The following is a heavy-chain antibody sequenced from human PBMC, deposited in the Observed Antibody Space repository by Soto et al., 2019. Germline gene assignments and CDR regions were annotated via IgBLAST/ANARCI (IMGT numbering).Heavy chain of an antibody. D-gene: IGHD2-21*01. J-gene: IGHJ4*02. Sequence: PSETLSLTCAVAGGYISSGGCSWSWIRQPPGKGLEWIGFIHYSGSTNYNPSLKGRVTMSVDTSKNQFSLKLTSVNTADTAIYYCTRGGDPYKTGHWGQGTLVTVSS. V-gene: IGHV4-61*08. CDR2: IHYSGST. CDR1: GGYISSGGCS. CDR3: TRGGDPYKTGH.